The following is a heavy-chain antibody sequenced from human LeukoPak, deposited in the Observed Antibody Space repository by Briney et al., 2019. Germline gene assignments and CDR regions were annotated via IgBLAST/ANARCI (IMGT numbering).Heavy chain of an antibody. CDR1: GFTFSSYW. J-gene: IGHJ4*02. Sequence: GGSLRLSCAASGFTFSSYWMSWVRQAPGKGLEWVANIKQDGSEKYYVDSVKGRFTISRDNAKNSLYLQMNSLRAEDTAVYYCARESGGYYYDSSGLSPHFDYWGQGTLVTVSS. CDR2: IKQDGSEK. D-gene: IGHD3-22*01. CDR3: ARESGGYYYDSSGLSPHFDY. V-gene: IGHV3-7*01.